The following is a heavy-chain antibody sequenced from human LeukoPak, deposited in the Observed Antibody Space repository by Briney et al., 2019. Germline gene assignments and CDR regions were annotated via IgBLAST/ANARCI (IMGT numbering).Heavy chain of an antibody. CDR1: GYTFTGYY. CDR2: INPNSGGT. V-gene: IGHV1-2*02. J-gene: IGHJ4*02. Sequence: ASVKVSCKASGYTFTGYYMHWVRQAPGQGLEWMGWINPNSGGTNYAQKFQGRVTMTRDTPISTAYMELSRLRSDDTAVYYCARDYGGNSIWGFDYWGQGTLVTVSS. D-gene: IGHD4-23*01. CDR3: ARDYGGNSIWGFDY.